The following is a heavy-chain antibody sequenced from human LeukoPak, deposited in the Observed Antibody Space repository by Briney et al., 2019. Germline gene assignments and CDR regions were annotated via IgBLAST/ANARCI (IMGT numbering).Heavy chain of an antibody. CDR1: GGTFSSYA. D-gene: IGHD2-15*01. CDR2: IIPIFGTA. J-gene: IGHJ6*02. CDR3: ARDTSPRQHCSGGSCWAGDYYYYYGMDV. V-gene: IGHV1-69*13. Sequence: SVKVSCKASGGTFSSYAISWVRQAPGQGLEWMGGIIPIFGTANYAQKFQGRVTITADESTSTAYMELSSLRSEDTAVYYCARDTSPRQHCSGGSCWAGDYYYYYGMDVWGQGTTVTVPS.